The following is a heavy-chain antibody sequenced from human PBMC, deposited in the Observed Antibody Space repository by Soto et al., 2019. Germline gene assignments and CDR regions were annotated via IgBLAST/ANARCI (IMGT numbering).Heavy chain of an antibody. CDR2: INHSGST. J-gene: IGHJ6*03. CDR3: AREVGAAAGKPSYYYYYYMDV. CDR1: GGSFSGYY. D-gene: IGHD6-13*01. Sequence: PSETLSLTCAVYGGSFSGYYWSWIRQPPGKGLEWIGEINHSGSTNYNPSLKSRVTISVDTSKNQFSLKLSSVTAADTAVYYCAREVGAAAGKPSYYYYYYMDVWGKGTTVTVSS. V-gene: IGHV4-34*01.